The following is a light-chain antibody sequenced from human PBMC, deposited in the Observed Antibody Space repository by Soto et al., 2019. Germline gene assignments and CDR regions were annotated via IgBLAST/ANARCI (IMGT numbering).Light chain of an antibody. J-gene: IGKJ2*01. Sequence: EIVLTQSPGTLSLSPGERATLSCRASQSVSSSYLAWYQQKPGQAPRLLIYSASSRATGIPDRFSGSGSGKDFTLTISRLEPEDFAVYYRQQYGSSPPTFGQGTKLEIK. CDR1: QSVSSSY. CDR3: QQYGSSPPT. V-gene: IGKV3-20*01. CDR2: SAS.